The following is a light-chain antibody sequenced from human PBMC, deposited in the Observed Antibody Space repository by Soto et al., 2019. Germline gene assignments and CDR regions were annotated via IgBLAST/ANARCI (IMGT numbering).Light chain of an antibody. CDR1: SSDVGGYNY. CDR2: EVT. Sequence: QSALTQPPSASGSPGRSITISCTGTSSDVGGYNYVSWYQQHPGKAPKLMIYEVTKRPSGVPDRFSGSKSGNTASLTVSGLQAEDEADYYCSSYAGSSMGVFGGGTKVTVL. V-gene: IGLV2-8*01. J-gene: IGLJ2*01. CDR3: SSYAGSSMGV.